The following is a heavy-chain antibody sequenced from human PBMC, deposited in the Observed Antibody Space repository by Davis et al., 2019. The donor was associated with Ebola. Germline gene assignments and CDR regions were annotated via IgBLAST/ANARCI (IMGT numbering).Heavy chain of an antibody. CDR2: ISMRGDST. Sequence: GESLKISCAPSGFIFSKWGMTWVRQTAGKGLACVAAISMRGDSTDYADSVKGRFTISRDNSNNMLYLQMNNLRVEDTALYYCVQGTTSCHVWGQGTLVTVSS. CDR1: GFIFSKWG. V-gene: IGHV3-23*01. D-gene: IGHD2-2*01. J-gene: IGHJ4*02. CDR3: VQGTTSCHV.